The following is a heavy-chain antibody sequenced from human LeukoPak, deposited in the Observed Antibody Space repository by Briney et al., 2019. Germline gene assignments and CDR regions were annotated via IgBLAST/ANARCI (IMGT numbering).Heavy chain of an antibody. D-gene: IGHD5-24*01. CDR1: GGSFSGYY. Sequence: PSETLSLTCAVYGGSFSGYYWSWIRQPPGKGLEWIGEINHSGSTNYNVSLKSRVTISVDTSKNQFSLNLSSVTAADTAVYYCARHLGDGDYYYMDVWGKGTTVTISS. V-gene: IGHV4-34*01. CDR2: INHSGST. CDR3: ARHLGDGDYYYMDV. J-gene: IGHJ6*03.